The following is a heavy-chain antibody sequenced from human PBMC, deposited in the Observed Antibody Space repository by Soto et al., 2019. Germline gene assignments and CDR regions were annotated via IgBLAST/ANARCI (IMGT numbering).Heavy chain of an antibody. D-gene: IGHD2-15*01. V-gene: IGHV4-59*12. CDR3: ARTMLLGWFDP. CDR1: GGSISSSY. CDR2: IHHSGNT. J-gene: IGHJ5*02. Sequence: SETLSLTCTVSGGSISSSYWSWIRQPPGKGLEWVGYIHHSGNTYFNPSLKSRVTISLDRSKNQLSLKLTSVTAADTAVYYCARTMLLGWFDPWGQGTLVTVSS.